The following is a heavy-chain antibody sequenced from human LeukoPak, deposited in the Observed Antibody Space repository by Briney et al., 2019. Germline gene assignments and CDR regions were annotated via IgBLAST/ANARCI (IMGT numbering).Heavy chain of an antibody. CDR3: ARTNTRYSSSWYDD. Sequence: ASVKVSCKASGYTFTGYYMHWVRQAPGQGLEWMGWINPNSGGTNYAQKFQGRVTMTRDTSISTAYMELSRLRSDDTAVYYCARTNTRYSSSWYDDWGQGTLVTVSS. J-gene: IGHJ4*02. D-gene: IGHD6-13*01. CDR2: INPNSGGT. CDR1: GYTFTGYY. V-gene: IGHV1-2*02.